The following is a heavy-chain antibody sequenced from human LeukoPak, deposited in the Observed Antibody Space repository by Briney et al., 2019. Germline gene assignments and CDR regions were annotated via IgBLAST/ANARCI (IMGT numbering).Heavy chain of an antibody. D-gene: IGHD3-10*01. J-gene: IGHJ4*02. V-gene: IGHV4-34*01. CDR1: GGSFSGYY. CDR3: ARGLDYYGSGSQGYYFDY. Sequence: PSETLSLTCAVYGGSFSGYYWSWIRQPPGKGLEWIGETNHSGSTNYNPSLKSRVTISVDTSKNQFSLKLSSVTAADTAVYYCARGLDYYGSGSQGYYFDYWGQGTLVTVSS. CDR2: TNHSGST.